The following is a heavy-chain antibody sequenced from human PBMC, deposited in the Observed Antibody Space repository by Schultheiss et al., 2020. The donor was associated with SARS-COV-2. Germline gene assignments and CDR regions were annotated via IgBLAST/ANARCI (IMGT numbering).Heavy chain of an antibody. D-gene: IGHD3-22*01. CDR1: GGSISSYY. J-gene: IGHJ4*02. CDR3: ARDYAYYDSSGDFDY. Sequence: SETLSLTCTVSGGSISSYYWSWIRQPAGKGLEWIGRIYTSGSTNYNPSLKSRVTMSVDTSKNQFSLKLSSVTAADTAVYYCARDYAYYDSSGDFDYWGQGTLVTVSS. CDR2: IYTSGST. V-gene: IGHV4-4*07.